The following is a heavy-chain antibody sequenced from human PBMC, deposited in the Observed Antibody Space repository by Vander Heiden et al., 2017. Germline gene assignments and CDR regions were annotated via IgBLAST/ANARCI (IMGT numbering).Heavy chain of an antibody. CDR2: IYTSGST. CDR1: GGSISSYY. CDR3: ARGGSTTDYYYYGMDV. J-gene: IGHJ6*02. Sequence: QVQLQESGPGLVKPSETLSLTCTVSGGSISSYYWSWIRQPAGKGLEWIGRIYTSGSTNYNPSLKSRVTMSVDTSKNQFSLKLSSVTAADTAVYYCARGGSTTDYYYYGMDVWGQGTTVTVSS. V-gene: IGHV4-4*07. D-gene: IGHD2-2*01.